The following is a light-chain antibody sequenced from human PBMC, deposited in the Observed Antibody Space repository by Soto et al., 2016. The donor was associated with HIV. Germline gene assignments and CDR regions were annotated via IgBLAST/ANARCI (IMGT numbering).Light chain of an antibody. CDR1: HDINNY. J-gene: IGKJ4*01. Sequence: IQLTQSPSFLSASVGDRVTITCQARHDINNYLNSYQQKSGKAPHLLIYNSSNLETGVSSWFSGSGSGTDFTVTISSLQSEDIAPYYCQKYDNLPFGGGTKVEIK. CDR3: QKYDNLP. V-gene: IGKV1-33*01. CDR2: NSS.